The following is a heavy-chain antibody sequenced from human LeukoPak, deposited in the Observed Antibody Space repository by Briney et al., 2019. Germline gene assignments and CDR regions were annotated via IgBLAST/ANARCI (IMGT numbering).Heavy chain of an antibody. CDR2: ISGSGGST. CDR1: GFTFSSYA. D-gene: IGHD5-18*01. J-gene: IGHJ4*02. Sequence: GGSLRLSCAASGFTFSSYAMSWVRQAPGKGLEWVSGISGSGGSTYYADSVKGRFTISRDSSKNTLYLQMNSLRAEDTAVYYCAKDGYSYGSNYLDYWGQGTLVTVSS. V-gene: IGHV3-23*01. CDR3: AKDGYSYGSNYLDY.